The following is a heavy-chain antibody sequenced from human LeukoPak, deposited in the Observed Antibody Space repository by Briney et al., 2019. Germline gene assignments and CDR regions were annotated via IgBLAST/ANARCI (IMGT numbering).Heavy chain of an antibody. CDR2: ILYDGRNK. CDR3: ARESLVDYGSGSYDS. CDR1: GFTFRNYG. V-gene: IGHV3-33*01. J-gene: IGHJ4*02. Sequence: QPGRSLKLSCAASGFTFRNYGMHWVRQAPGKGLEWVAVILYDGRNKEHADSGKGRFTVSRDNSKNTLYLQMDSLRADDTAVYYCARESLVDYGSGSYDSWGQGTLVTVSS. D-gene: IGHD3-10*01.